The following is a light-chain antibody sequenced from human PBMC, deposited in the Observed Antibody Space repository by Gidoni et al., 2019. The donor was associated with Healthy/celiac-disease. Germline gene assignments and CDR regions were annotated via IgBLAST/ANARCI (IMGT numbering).Light chain of an antibody. J-gene: IGLJ3*02. CDR3: QVWDSSSDHPL. Sequence: SYVLTQPPSVSVAPGKTARITCGGNNIGSKSVHWYQQKPGQAPVLVIYYASDRPSGIPERFSGSNSGNTATLTSSRVEAGDEADYYCQVWDSSSDHPLFGGGTKLTVL. CDR2: YAS. CDR1: NIGSKS. V-gene: IGLV3-21*04.